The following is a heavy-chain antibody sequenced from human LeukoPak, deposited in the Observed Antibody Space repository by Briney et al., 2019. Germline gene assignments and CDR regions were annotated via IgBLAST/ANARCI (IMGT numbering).Heavy chain of an antibody. J-gene: IGHJ4*02. CDR3: AKDGRNYFDY. D-gene: IGHD1-26*01. V-gene: IGHV3-43D*04. Sequence: GGSLRLSCAASGFTFDDYSMHWVRQPPGKGLEWVSLITWDGGSTYADSVKGRFTISRDNSKNSLYLQMNSLRPEDTALYYCAKDGRNYFDYWGQGTLVTVSS. CDR1: GFTFDDYS. CDR2: ITWDGGST.